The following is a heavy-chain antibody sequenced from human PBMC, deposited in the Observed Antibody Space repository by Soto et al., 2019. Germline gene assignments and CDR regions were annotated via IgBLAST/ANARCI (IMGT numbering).Heavy chain of an antibody. J-gene: IGHJ6*02. Sequence: SVKVSCKASGGTFSSYAISWVRQAPGQGLEWMGGIIPIFGTANYAQKFQGRVTVTADKSTSTAYMELSSLRSEDTAVYYCARVGPDSGRSDYYYGMDVWGQGTTVTVSS. D-gene: IGHD1-26*01. CDR3: ARVGPDSGRSDYYYGMDV. V-gene: IGHV1-69*06. CDR1: GGTFSSYA. CDR2: IIPIFGTA.